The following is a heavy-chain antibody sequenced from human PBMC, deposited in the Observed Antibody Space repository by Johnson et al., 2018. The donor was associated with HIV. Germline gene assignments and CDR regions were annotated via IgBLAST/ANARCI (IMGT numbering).Heavy chain of an antibody. V-gene: IGHV3-30*04. CDR3: ARGERGGGNYGADNDAFDI. J-gene: IGHJ3*02. Sequence: VQLVESGGGLVKPGGSLRLSCAASGFTFSSYAMHWVRQAPGKGLEWVAVISYDGSDKYYADSVKGRFTISRDNSKNTLYLQMNSLRAEDTAVFYCARGERGGGNYGADNDAFDIWGQGTMVTVSS. CDR1: GFTFSSYA. D-gene: IGHD4/OR15-4a*01. CDR2: ISYDGSDK.